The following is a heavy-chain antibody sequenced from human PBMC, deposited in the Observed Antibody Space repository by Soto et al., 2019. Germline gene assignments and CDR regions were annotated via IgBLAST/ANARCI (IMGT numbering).Heavy chain of an antibody. D-gene: IGHD1-26*01. V-gene: IGHV1-18*01. Sequence: QVPLVQSGPEVKKPGASVKVSCKTSGYTPTNYDIGWVRQAPGQGLEYMGWFSAYNGNTNYARKLQDRVTLTTDTSTRTAYMELRSLQSDDTAIYDCARGLYRRGTYYAFDNWGQGTLVTVSS. CDR2: FSAYNGNT. J-gene: IGHJ4*02. CDR1: GYTPTNYD. CDR3: ARGLYRRGTYYAFDN.